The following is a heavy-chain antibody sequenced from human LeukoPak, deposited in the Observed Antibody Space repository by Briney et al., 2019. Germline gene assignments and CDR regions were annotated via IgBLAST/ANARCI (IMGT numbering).Heavy chain of an antibody. V-gene: IGHV1-18*01. J-gene: IGHJ5*02. D-gene: IGHD6-13*01. CDR3: ARWGDSSSWPPIWFDP. CDR2: ISAYNGNT. Sequence: ASVKVSCKASGYTFTHYGISWVRQAPGQGLEWLGWISAYNGNTNYAQKFQGRVTMTTDTPTSAAYMELRSLRSDGTAIYYCARWGDSSSWPPIWFDPWGQGTLVTVSS. CDR1: GYTFTHYG.